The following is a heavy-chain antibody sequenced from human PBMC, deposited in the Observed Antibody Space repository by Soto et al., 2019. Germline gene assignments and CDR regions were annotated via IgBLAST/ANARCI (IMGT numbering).Heavy chain of an antibody. CDR2: ISTNGGST. J-gene: IGHJ4*02. CDR1: GFTFSIYA. Sequence: PGGSLRLSCSASGFTFSIYAMHWVRQAPGKGLEYVSSISTNGGSTHYADSVKGRFTISRDNSKNTQYLQMSSLRADDTAVYYCVKGEYYYDSSGYYPFGYWGQGTLVTVSS. V-gene: IGHV3-64D*06. CDR3: VKGEYYYDSSGYYPFGY. D-gene: IGHD3-22*01.